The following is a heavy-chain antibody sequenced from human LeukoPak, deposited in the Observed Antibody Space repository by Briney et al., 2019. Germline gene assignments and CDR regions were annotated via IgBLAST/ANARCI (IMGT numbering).Heavy chain of an antibody. CDR3: ARVDYSTTNWFDP. J-gene: IGHJ5*02. D-gene: IGHD4-11*01. V-gene: IGHV4-39*01. CDR1: GGSISLSNYY. Sequence: SETLSLTCTVSGGSISLSNYYWGWIRQPPGKGLEWIGSIYYSGSTYYNPSLKSRVTISVDTSKNQFSLKLSSVTAADTAVYYCARVDYSTTNWFDPWGQGTLVTVSS. CDR2: IYYSGST.